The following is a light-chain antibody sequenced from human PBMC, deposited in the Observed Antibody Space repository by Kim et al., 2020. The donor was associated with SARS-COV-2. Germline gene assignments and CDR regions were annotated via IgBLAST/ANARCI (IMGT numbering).Light chain of an antibody. V-gene: IGKV2-30*01. CDR2: MVS. CDR1: QGLVYSDGNTY. Sequence: DVVLTQSPLSLPVTLGQPASITCKSSQGLVYSDGNTYLNWFHQMPGQSPRRFIYMVSNRVSGVPDRVSGSGSGTCFTLKISRVEADELGIYYCMQTTQWPPITFGKGTQLEIK. J-gene: IGKJ5*01. CDR3: MQTTQWPPIT.